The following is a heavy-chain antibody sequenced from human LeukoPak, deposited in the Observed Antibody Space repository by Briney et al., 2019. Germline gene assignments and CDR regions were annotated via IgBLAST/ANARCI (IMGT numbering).Heavy chain of an antibody. J-gene: IGHJ4*02. D-gene: IGHD3-10*01. CDR3: AKPELLWFGESYFDY. V-gene: IGHV3-23*01. CDR2: ISGSGGST. CDR1: GFTFSSYA. Sequence: GESLRLSCAASGFTFSSYAMSWVRQAPGKGLEWVSAISGSGGSTYYADSVKGRFTISRDNSKNTLYLQMNSLRAEDTAVYYCAKPELLWFGESYFDYWGQGTLVTVSS.